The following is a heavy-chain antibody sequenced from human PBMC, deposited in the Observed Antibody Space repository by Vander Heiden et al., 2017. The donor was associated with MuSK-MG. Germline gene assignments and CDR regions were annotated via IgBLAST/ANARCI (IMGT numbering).Heavy chain of an antibody. V-gene: IGHV4-4*07. CDR2: IYTSGST. CDR1: GGSISSYY. Sequence: QVQLQESGPGLVKPSETLSLTCTVSGGSISSYYWTWIRQPAGKGLEWIGRIYTSGSTNYNPSLKRRVTMSVDTSKNQFSLKLSSVTAADTAVYYCARDWAEGPAGDSLYWYFDLWGRGTLVTVSS. CDR3: ARDWAEGPAGDSLYWYFDL. D-gene: IGHD4-17*01. J-gene: IGHJ2*01.